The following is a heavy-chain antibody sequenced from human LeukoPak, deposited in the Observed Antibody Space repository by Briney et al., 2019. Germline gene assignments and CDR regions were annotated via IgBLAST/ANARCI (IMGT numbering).Heavy chain of an antibody. V-gene: IGHV1-8*03. D-gene: IGHD3-10*01. CDR2: MNPNSGNT. CDR1: GYTFTSYD. Sequence: ASVKVSCKASGYTFTSYDINWVRQATGQGLEWMGWMNPNSGNTGYAQKFQGRVTITRNTSISTAYMELSSLRSEDTAVYYRARYGSGSSDVDYWGQGTLVTVSS. J-gene: IGHJ4*02. CDR3: ARYGSGSSDVDY.